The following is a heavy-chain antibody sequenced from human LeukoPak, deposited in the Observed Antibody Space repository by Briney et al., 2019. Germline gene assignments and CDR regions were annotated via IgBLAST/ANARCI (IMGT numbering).Heavy chain of an antibody. V-gene: IGHV4-34*01. Sequence: RASETLSLTCAVYGGSFSGYYWSWIRQPPGKGLEWIGEINHSGSTNYNPSLKSRVTISVDTSKNQFSLKLSSVTAADTAVYYCARGRELVRLSTQHPPPYGMDVWGQGTTVTVSS. CDR2: INHSGST. D-gene: IGHD6-6*01. CDR1: GGSFSGYY. J-gene: IGHJ6*02. CDR3: ARGRELVRLSTQHPPPYGMDV.